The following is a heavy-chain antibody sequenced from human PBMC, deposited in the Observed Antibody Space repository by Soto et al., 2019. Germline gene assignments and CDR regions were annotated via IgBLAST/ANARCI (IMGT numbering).Heavy chain of an antibody. CDR1: GFTFSSYS. CDR2: ISSSSSNI. Sequence: EVQLVESGGGLVKPGGSLRLSCAASGFTFSSYSMNWVRQAPGKGLEWVSFISSSSSNIYYADSMKGRFTISRDNAKNSLFRKRNSGRASDMAVYHCARGVGDWGDGSCRLAYWGQGTLVTVSS. V-gene: IGHV3-21*01. J-gene: IGHJ4*02. D-gene: IGHD2-15*01. CDR3: ARGVGDWGDGSCRLAY.